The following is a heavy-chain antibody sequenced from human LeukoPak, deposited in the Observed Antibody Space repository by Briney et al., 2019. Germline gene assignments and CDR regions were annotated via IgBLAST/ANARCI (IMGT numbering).Heavy chain of an antibody. Sequence: SETLSLTCAVYGGSFSDYYWTWIRQAPGKGLEWIGEINHSGSTNYNPSLKSRVTISVDTSKNQFSLKLSSVTAADTAVYYCARGGIVVVPAAMYNWFDPWGQGTLVTVSS. CDR1: GGSFSDYY. V-gene: IGHV4-34*01. J-gene: IGHJ5*02. CDR3: ARGGIVVVPAAMYNWFDP. D-gene: IGHD2-2*01. CDR2: INHSGST.